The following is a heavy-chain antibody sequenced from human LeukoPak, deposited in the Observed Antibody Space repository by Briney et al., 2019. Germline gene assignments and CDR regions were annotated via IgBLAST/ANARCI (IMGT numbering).Heavy chain of an antibody. CDR2: ISAYNGNT. J-gene: IGHJ4*02. V-gene: IGHV1-18*01. CDR1: GYTFTSYD. D-gene: IGHD3-9*01. Sequence: ASVKVSCKASGYTFTSYDINWVRQATGQGLEWMGWISAYNGNTNYAQKLQGRVTMTTDTSTSTAYMELRSLRSDDTAVYYCARSGDVLRYFDWLLETTPPYDYWGQGTLVTVSS. CDR3: ARSGDVLRYFDWLLETTPPYDY.